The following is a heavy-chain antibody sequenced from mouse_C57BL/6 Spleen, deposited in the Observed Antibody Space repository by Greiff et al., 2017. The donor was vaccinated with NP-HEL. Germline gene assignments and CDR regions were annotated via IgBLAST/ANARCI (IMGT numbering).Heavy chain of an antibody. Sequence: EVMLVESGGDLVKPGGSLKLSCAASGFTFSSYGMSWVRQTPDKRLEWVATISSGGSYTYYPDSVKGRFTISRDNAKNTLYLQMSSLKSEDTAMYYGARGGAYGNVSWFAYWGQGTLVTVSA. CDR3: ARGGAYGNVSWFAY. D-gene: IGHD2-10*02. CDR2: ISSGGSYT. V-gene: IGHV5-6*01. J-gene: IGHJ3*01. CDR1: GFTFSSYG.